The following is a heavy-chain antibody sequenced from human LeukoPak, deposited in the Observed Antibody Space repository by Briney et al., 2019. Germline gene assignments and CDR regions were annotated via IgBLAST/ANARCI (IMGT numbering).Heavy chain of an antibody. D-gene: IGHD4-23*01. CDR2: IYHSGST. J-gene: IGHJ4*02. CDR1: GGSISSGGYS. V-gene: IGHV4-30-2*01. CDR3: AREVGTAFDY. Sequence: SETLSLTCAVSGGSISSGGYSWSWIRQPPGKGLEWIGYIYHSGSTYYNPSLKSRVTISVDRSKNQFSLKLSSVTAADTAVYYCAREVGTAFDYWGQGTLVTVSS.